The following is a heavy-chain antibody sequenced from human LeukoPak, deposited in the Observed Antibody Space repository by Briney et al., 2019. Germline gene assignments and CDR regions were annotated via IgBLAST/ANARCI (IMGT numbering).Heavy chain of an antibody. Sequence: SETLSLTCTVSGGSISSYYWSWIRRPAGKGLEWIGRIYTSGSTNYNPSLKSRVTISVDTSKNQFSLKLSSVTAADTPVYYCARESPLGHYFDYWGQGTLVTVSS. CDR3: ARESPLGHYFDY. CDR1: GGSISSYY. J-gene: IGHJ4*02. D-gene: IGHD3-16*01. CDR2: IYTSGST. V-gene: IGHV4-4*07.